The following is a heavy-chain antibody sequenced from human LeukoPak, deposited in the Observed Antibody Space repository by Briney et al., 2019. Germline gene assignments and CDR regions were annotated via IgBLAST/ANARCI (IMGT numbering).Heavy chain of an antibody. CDR2: IYHSGST. J-gene: IGHJ4*02. CDR3: ASTDVEMATIFDY. CDR1: GGSISSGGYY. D-gene: IGHD5-24*01. Sequence: SETLSLTCTVSGGSISSGGYYWSWIRQPPGKGLEWIGYIYHSGSTYYNPSLKSRVTISVDRSKNQFSLKLSSVTAADTAVYYCASTDVEMATIFDYWGQGTLVTVSS. V-gene: IGHV4-30-2*02.